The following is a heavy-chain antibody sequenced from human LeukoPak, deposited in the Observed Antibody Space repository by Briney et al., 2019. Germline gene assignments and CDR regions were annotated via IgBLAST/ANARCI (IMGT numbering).Heavy chain of an antibody. J-gene: IGHJ4*02. CDR1: GFTFSSYA. V-gene: IGHV3-23*01. CDR2: ISGSGGST. CDR3: AKGTRGGYDILTGYSTFDY. D-gene: IGHD3-9*01. Sequence: GGSLRLSCAASGFTFSSYAMSWVRQAPGKGLEWVSAISGSGGSTYYADSVKGRFTISRDNSKNTLYLQMNSLRAEDTAVYYCAKGTRGGYDILTGYSTFDYWGQGTLVTVSS.